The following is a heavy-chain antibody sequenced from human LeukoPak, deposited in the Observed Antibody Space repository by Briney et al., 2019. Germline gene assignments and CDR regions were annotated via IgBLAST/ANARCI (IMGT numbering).Heavy chain of an antibody. Sequence: PGRSLRLSCAASGFTFSSYGMHRVRQAPGKGLEWVAVISDDGSNKYYGDSVKGRFTISRDNSKNTLYLQMNSLRAEDTAVYYCAKDRVRGGWYYFDYWGQGTLVTVSS. CDR2: ISDDGSNK. CDR1: GFTFSSYG. CDR3: AKDRVRGGWYYFDY. V-gene: IGHV3-30*18. J-gene: IGHJ4*02. D-gene: IGHD6-19*01.